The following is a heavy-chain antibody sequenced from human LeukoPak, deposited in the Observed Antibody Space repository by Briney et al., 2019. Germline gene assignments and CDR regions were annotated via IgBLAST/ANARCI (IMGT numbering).Heavy chain of an antibody. D-gene: IGHD3-3*01. J-gene: IGHJ6*03. CDR3: ARASPSGYYYYYMDV. CDR1: GYTFTSYG. CDR2: ISAYNGNT. Sequence: ASVKVSCKASGYTFTSYGISWVRQAPGQGLEWMGWISAYNGNTNYAQKLQGRVTMTTDTSTSTAYMELRSLRSDDTAVYYCARASPSGYYYYYMDVWGKGTTVTVSS. V-gene: IGHV1-18*01.